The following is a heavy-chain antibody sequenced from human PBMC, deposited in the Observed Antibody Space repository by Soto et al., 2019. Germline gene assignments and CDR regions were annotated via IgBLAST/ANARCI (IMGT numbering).Heavy chain of an antibody. V-gene: IGHV3-30*03. D-gene: IGHD1-26*01. CDR2: ISNDGSNK. CDR3: ARRIVAAAGGYYDY. Sequence: TGGSLRLSCAASGFSFSTYGMRWVRQAPGKGLEWVAFISNDGSNKYYADSVKGRFTISRDDSKKSVYLQMNNLKTEDTALYYCARRIVAAAGGYYDYWGQGTPVTVSS. J-gene: IGHJ4*02. CDR1: GFSFSTYG.